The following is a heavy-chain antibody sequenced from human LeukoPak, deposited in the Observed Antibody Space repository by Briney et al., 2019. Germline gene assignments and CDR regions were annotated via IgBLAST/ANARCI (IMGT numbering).Heavy chain of an antibody. J-gene: IGHJ4*02. CDR3: ARGSDDFWSGYSPSY. V-gene: IGHV1-2*02. CDR1: GYTFTGYY. CDR2: INPNSGGT. Sequence: ASVKVSCKTSGYTFTGYYMHWVRQAPGQGLEWMGWINPNSGGTNYAQKFQGRVTMTRDTSISTAYMELSRLRSDDTAVYYCARGSDDFWSGYSPSYWGQGTLVTVSS. D-gene: IGHD3-3*01.